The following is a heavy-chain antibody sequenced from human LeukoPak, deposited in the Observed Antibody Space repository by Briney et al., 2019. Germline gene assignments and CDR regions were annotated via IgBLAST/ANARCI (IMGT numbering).Heavy chain of an antibody. CDR1: GFTFSSYG. D-gene: IGHD1-26*01. J-gene: IGHJ4*02. CDR2: IRYDGSNK. CDR3: AKDKVGATSGLRSAFDY. V-gene: IGHV3-30*02. Sequence: GGSLRLSCAASGFTFSSYGMHWVRQAPGKGLEWVAFIRYDGSNKYYADSVKGRFTISRDNSKNTLYLQMNSLRAEDTAVYYCAKDKVGATSGLRSAFDYWGQGTLVTVSS.